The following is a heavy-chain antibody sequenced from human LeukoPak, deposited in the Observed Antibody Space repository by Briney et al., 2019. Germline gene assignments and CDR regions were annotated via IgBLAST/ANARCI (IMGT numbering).Heavy chain of an antibody. CDR3: ARGGRRWLQPTSFDY. Sequence: PSETLSLTCAVYGGSFSGYYWSWIRQPPGKGLEWIGKINHSGSTNYNPSLKSRVTISVDTSKNQFSLKLSSVTAADTAVYYCARGGRRWLQPTSFDYWGQGTLVTVSS. D-gene: IGHD5-24*01. CDR1: GGSFSGYY. J-gene: IGHJ4*02. V-gene: IGHV4-34*01. CDR2: INHSGST.